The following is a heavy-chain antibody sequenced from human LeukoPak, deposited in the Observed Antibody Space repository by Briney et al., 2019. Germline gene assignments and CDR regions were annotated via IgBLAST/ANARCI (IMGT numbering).Heavy chain of an antibody. CDR2: IYYSGST. J-gene: IGHJ4*02. V-gene: IGHV4-59*08. CDR1: GGSISSYY. Sequence: SGTLSLTCTVSGGSISSYYWSWIRQPPGQGLEWIGYIYYSGSTNYNPSLKSRVTISVDTSKNQFSLKLSSVTAADTAVYYCAGGDTYYYGSGSYSRGSDYWGQGTLVTVSS. CDR3: AGGDTYYYGSGSYSRGSDY. D-gene: IGHD3-10*01.